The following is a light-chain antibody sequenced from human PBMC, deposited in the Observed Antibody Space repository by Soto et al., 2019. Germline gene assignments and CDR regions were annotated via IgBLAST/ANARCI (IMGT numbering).Light chain of an antibody. V-gene: IGKV3-20*01. CDR1: QSVDSTY. CDR2: GTS. Sequence: EIVMTQSPATLSVSPGESATVSCRASQSVDSTYITWYQQKPGQAPRLLIYGTSGRATGIPDRFSGSGSGTDFTLTISRLEPEDFAVYYCQHYDSSRTFGQGTKVDIK. CDR3: QHYDSSRT. J-gene: IGKJ1*01.